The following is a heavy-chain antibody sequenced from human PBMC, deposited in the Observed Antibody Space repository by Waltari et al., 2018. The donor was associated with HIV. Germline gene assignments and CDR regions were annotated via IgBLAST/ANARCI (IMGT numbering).Heavy chain of an antibody. Sequence: EVQLVESGGGLVQPGGSVRLSCAAAGFTFSTYDMHWVRQATGKGLEWVSTIAPAGDTYYPGSVKGRFTISRENAKNSLYLQMNSLRAEDTAVYYCAALGSFYSWGQGTLVTVSS. J-gene: IGHJ5*01. D-gene: IGHD1-26*01. CDR2: IAPAGDT. V-gene: IGHV3-13*01. CDR3: AALGSFYS. CDR1: GFTFSTYD.